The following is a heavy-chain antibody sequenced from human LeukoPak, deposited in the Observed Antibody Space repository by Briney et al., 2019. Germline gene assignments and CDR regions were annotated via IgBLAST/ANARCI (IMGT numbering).Heavy chain of an antibody. J-gene: IGHJ4*02. V-gene: IGHV4-4*07. CDR1: GGSISSYH. CDR2: IYTSGST. Sequence: SETLSLTCTVAGGSISSYHWSCIRQPAGKGLEWIGRIYTSGSTNYNPSLKSRVTISVDSSKNQFSLKLISVTAADSAVYYCATIYYASSGYYSNYWGQGTLVIVSS. D-gene: IGHD3-22*01. CDR3: ATIYYASSGYYSNY.